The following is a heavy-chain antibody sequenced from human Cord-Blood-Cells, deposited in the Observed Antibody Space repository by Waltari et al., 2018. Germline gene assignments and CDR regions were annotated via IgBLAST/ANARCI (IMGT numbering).Heavy chain of an antibody. CDR3: ARGGQDYDFWSGYYDAFDI. CDR1: GYSISSGYS. D-gene: IGHD3-3*01. Sequence: QVQLQESGPGLVKPSETLSLTCAVSGYSISSGYSWGWIRQPPGKGLEWIGSIYHSGSTYYNPSLKSRVTISVDTSKNQFSLKLSSVTAADTAVYYCARGGQDYDFWSGYYDAFDIWGQGTMVTVSS. V-gene: IGHV4-38-2*01. J-gene: IGHJ3*02. CDR2: IYHSGST.